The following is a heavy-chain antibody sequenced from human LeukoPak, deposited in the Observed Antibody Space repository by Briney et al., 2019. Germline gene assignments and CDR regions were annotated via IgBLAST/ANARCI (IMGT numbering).Heavy chain of an antibody. V-gene: IGHV3-66*01. CDR2: IYSGGST. CDR3: ARDCIPLSGGSCPDDAFDI. Sequence: GGSLRLSCAASGFTVSSNYMSWVRQAPGKGLEWVSVIYSGGSTYYADSAKGRFTISRDNSKNTLYLQMNSLRAEDTAVYYCARDCIPLSGGSCPDDAFDIWGQGTMVTVSS. D-gene: IGHD2-15*01. J-gene: IGHJ3*02. CDR1: GFTVSSNY.